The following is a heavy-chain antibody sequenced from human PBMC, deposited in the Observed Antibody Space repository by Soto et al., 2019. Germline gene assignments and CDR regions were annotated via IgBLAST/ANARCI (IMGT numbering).Heavy chain of an antibody. CDR2: ISSDGSAT. V-gene: IGHV3-11*01. CDR1: GFIFSYFY. D-gene: IGHD3-10*01. Sequence: QLVESGGGLVKPGGSLRLSCTASGFIFSYFYMAWIRQAPGKGLEWVSYISSDGSATYKDSVKGRFTVSRDNAKDSLYLQMNSLRDEDTAVYYCVRDRDRRWFDPWGQGTLVTVSS. J-gene: IGHJ5*02. CDR3: VRDRDRRWFDP.